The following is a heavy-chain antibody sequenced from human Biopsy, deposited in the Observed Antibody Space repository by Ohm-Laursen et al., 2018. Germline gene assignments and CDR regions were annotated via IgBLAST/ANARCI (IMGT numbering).Heavy chain of an antibody. CDR1: GGSTNDYF. Sequence: SDTLSLTCSVSGGSTNDYFWSWIRQPAGETLEWIGRIYSSGGSSYNPSLKSRISMSMDTSNNQFSLTLTSVTAAGTAVYYCARTPGKAVAGRFLDLWGRGTLATVSS. D-gene: IGHD6-19*01. V-gene: IGHV4-4*07. CDR3: ARTPGKAVAGRFLDL. CDR2: IYSSGGS. J-gene: IGHJ2*01.